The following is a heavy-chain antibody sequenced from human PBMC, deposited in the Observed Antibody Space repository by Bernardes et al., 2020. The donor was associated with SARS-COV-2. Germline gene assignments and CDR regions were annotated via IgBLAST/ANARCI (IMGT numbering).Heavy chain of an antibody. D-gene: IGHD3-22*01. CDR1: GFTFRSYW. Sequence: GGSLRLSCAASGFTFRSYWMTWVRQAPGKGLEWVANIKQDGSEEYYVDSVKGRFTISRDNAKNSLYLQMNSLRDDDTAVYYCARVVENNSAYYSTPLDSWGQGTLVTVSS. J-gene: IGHJ4*02. CDR3: ARVVENNSAYYSTPLDS. CDR2: IKQDGSEE. V-gene: IGHV3-7*01.